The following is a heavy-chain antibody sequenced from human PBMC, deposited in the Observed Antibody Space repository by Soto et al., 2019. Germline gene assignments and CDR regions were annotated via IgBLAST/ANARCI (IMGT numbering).Heavy chain of an antibody. CDR2: INPNSGNT. J-gene: IGHJ6*03. Sequence: EASVKVSCKASGYTFTTYDIHWVRQATGQGLEWMGWINPNSGNTGYAQKFQGRVTMTRNTSISTAYMELSSLRSEDTAVYYCARSGSTSCYGVVCYYYYYMDVWAKGTTVTVSS. V-gene: IGHV1-8*01. CDR3: ARSGSTSCYGVVCYYYYYMDV. CDR1: GYTFTTYD. D-gene: IGHD2-2*01.